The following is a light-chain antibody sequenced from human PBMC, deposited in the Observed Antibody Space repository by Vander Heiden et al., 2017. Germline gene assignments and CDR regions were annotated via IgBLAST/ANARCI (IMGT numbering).Light chain of an antibody. J-gene: IGKJ1*01. V-gene: IGKV3-20*01. CDR1: QSISSTS. Sequence: EIVLTQSPGTLSLSPGERATLSCRASQSISSTSLAWYQQKPGRAPRLLIYGPSTRATGIPDRFSGSASGTDFTLTISRLEPEDCAVYYCQQYGTSPWTFGQGTKVEIE. CDR3: QQYGTSPWT. CDR2: GPS.